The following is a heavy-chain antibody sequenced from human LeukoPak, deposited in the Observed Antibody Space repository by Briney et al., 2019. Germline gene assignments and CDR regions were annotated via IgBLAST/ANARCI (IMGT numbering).Heavy chain of an antibody. V-gene: IGHV1-69*06. CDR2: IIPIFGTA. J-gene: IGHJ4*02. Sequence: ASVKVSCKASGGTFSSYAISLVRQAPGQGLEWMGGIIPIFGTANYAQKFQGRVTITADKSTSTAYMELSSLRSEDTAVYYCAKTHTGYSYGQGFDYWGQGTLVTVSS. CDR1: GGTFSSYA. D-gene: IGHD5-18*01. CDR3: AKTHTGYSYGQGFDY.